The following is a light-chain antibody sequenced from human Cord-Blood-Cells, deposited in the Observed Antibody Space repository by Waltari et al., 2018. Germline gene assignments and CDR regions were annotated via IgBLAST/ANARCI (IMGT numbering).Light chain of an antibody. CDR3: CSYAGSLWV. CDR2: EGS. Sequence: HSALTQPASVSESPGQSITISCTATSSDVGSYNLVSWYQQHPGKAPKLMIYEGSKRPSGVSNRFSGSKSGNTASLTISGLQAEDEADYYCCSYAGSLWVFGGGTKLTVL. CDR1: SSDVGSYNL. J-gene: IGLJ3*02. V-gene: IGLV2-23*01.